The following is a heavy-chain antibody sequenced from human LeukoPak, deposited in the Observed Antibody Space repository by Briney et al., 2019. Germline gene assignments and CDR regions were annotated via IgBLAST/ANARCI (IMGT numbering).Heavy chain of an antibody. CDR3: ACGFGELLFDY. CDR2: ISGSGGST. CDR1: GFTFSSYA. D-gene: IGHD3-10*01. Sequence: GGSLRLSCAASGFTFSSYAMSWVRQAPGKGLEWVSAISGSGGSTYYADSVKGRFTISRDNSKNTLYLQTNSLRAEDTAVYYCACGFGELLFDYWGQGTLVTVSS. V-gene: IGHV3-23*01. J-gene: IGHJ4*02.